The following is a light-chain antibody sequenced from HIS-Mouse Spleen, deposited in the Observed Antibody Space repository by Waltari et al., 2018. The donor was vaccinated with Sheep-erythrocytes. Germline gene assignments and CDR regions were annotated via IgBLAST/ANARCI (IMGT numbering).Light chain of an antibody. CDR1: SSDAGSYNL. CDR3: CSYAGSSTPWV. V-gene: IGLV2-23*01. J-gene: IGLJ3*02. CDR2: EGS. Sequence: QSALTQPASVSGSPGQSITISCTGTSSDAGSYNLVSWYQQHPGKAPKPMIYEGSKRPAGVCNRFSGSKSGNTASLTIYGLQAEEEADYYCCSYAGSSTPWVFGGGTKLTVL.